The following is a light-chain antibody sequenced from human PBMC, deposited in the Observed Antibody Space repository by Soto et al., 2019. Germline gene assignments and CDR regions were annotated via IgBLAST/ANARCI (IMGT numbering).Light chain of an antibody. CDR1: SSDVGAYNS. CDR2: DVS. J-gene: IGLJ3*02. CDR3: SSYTSSSTVV. V-gene: IGLV2-14*01. Sequence: ALTQPASVSGSPGQSITISCTGTSSDVGAYNSVSWYQQHPGKAPKLMIYDVSNRPSGVSNRFSGSKSGNTASLTISGLQAEDEADYYCSSYTSSSTVVFGGGTKVTVL.